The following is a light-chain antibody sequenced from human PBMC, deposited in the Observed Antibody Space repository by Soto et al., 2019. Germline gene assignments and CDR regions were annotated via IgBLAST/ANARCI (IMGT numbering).Light chain of an antibody. CDR1: SSDVGGYNY. Sequence: QSALTQPASVSGSHGQSISISCTGTSSDVGGYNYVSWYQQHPDKAPKLMIYEVSNRPSGVSNRFSGSKSGNTASLTISGLQAEDEADYYCSSYTSSSTLGYVFGTGTKVTVL. CDR3: SSYTSSSTLGYV. CDR2: EVS. V-gene: IGLV2-14*01. J-gene: IGLJ1*01.